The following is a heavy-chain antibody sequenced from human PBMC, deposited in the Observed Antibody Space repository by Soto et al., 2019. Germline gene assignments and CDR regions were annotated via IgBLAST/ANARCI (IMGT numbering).Heavy chain of an antibody. D-gene: IGHD2-15*01. CDR2: VYSGDST. CDR1: GFTVSSKY. V-gene: IGHV3-66*01. J-gene: IGHJ4*02. CDR3: AVTAEMPLRYFDY. Sequence: EVQLVESGGGLVQPGGSLRLSCAASGFTVSSKYISWVRQAPGKGLEWVSIVYSGDSTNYADSVKGRFTISRDSSKNTLYLQMNSLRAEDTAFYYCAVTAEMPLRYFDYWGQGTLVTVSS.